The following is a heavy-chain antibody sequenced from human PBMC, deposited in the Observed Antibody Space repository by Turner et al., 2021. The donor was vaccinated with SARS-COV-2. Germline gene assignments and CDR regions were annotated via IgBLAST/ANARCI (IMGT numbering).Heavy chain of an antibody. V-gene: IGHV3-9*01. D-gene: IGHD6-13*01. CDR1: GFTFDDYA. Sequence: EVQLVESGGGLVQPGRSLRLSCAASGFTFDDYAMHWVRQAPGKGLEWVSGISGNSGSIVYADSVKGRFTISRDNAKNSLYLQMNSLRAEDTALYYCAKGPPIGWDSTWLDYWGQGTLVTVSS. J-gene: IGHJ4*02. CDR3: AKGPPIGWDSTWLDY. CDR2: ISGNSGSI.